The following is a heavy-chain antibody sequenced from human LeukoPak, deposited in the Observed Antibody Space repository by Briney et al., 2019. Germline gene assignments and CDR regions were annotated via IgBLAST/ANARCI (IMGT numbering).Heavy chain of an antibody. Sequence: GGSLRPSCTIFGGTLSTYEFNWVRQAPGKGPEWISYMSRTADRIDHADSVKGRFTMSGDNAKNSVYLQTNSLRVDDTAIYYCATRVPFTGYKNWGQGTLVTVSS. CDR2: MSRTADRI. CDR1: GGTLSTYE. J-gene: IGHJ4*01. CDR3: ATRVPFTGYKN. D-gene: IGHD5-24*01. V-gene: IGHV3-48*03.